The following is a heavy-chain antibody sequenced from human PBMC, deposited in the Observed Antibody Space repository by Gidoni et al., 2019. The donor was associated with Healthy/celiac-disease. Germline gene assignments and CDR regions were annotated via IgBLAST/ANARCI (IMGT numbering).Heavy chain of an antibody. CDR1: GFSLSTSGVG. D-gene: IGHD2-15*01. CDR2: IYWDDDK. V-gene: IGHV2-5*02. CDR3: AQRYCSGGSCYFDF. Sequence: QITLKESGPTLVKPTQPLTLTCTFSGFSLSTSGVGVGWIRQPPGKALEWLALIYWDDDKRYSPSLKSRLTITKDTSKNQVVLTMTNMDPVDTATYFCAQRYCSGGSCYFDFWGQGTLVTVSS. J-gene: IGHJ4*02.